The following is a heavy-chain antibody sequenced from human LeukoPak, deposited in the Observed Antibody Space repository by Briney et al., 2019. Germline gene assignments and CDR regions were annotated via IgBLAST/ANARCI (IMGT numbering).Heavy chain of an antibody. D-gene: IGHD3-22*01. CDR3: VLGYYFDY. CDR1: GFTFSSYA. CDR2: ISYDGSNK. Sequence: GGSLRLSCAASGFTFSSYAMHWVRQAPGKGLEWVAVISYDGSNKYYADSVKGRFTISRDNSKNTLYLQMSSLRAEDTAVYYCVLGYYFDYWGQGTLVTVSS. J-gene: IGHJ4*02. V-gene: IGHV3-30-3*01.